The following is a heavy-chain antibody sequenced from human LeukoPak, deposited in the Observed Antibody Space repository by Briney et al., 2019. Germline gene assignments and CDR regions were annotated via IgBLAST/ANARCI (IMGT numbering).Heavy chain of an antibody. D-gene: IGHD4-17*01. CDR2: ISGRGDSI. CDR1: GFTFTTYA. CDR3: ARLVMTTVTKRKESGMDV. J-gene: IGHJ6*02. V-gene: IGHV3-23*01. Sequence: PGGSLRLSCAASGFTFTTYAMSWVRQAPGKGLEWVSGISGRGDSIYYADSVKGRFTISRDNAKNSLYLQMNSLRAEDTAVYYCARLVMTTVTKRKESGMDVWGQGTTVTVSS.